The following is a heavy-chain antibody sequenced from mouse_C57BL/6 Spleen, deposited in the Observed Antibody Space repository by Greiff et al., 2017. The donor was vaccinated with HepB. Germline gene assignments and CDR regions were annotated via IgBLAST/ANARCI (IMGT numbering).Heavy chain of an antibody. CDR1: GYSITSGYY. CDR2: ISYDGSN. D-gene: IGHD1-1*01. V-gene: IGHV3-6*01. CDR3: AREGLYGSSFDY. Sequence: EVKLMESGPGLVKPSQSLSLTCSVTGYSITSGYYWNWIRQFPGNKLEWMGYISYDGSNNYNPSLKNRISITRDTSKNQFFLKLNSVTTEDTATYYCAREGLYGSSFDYWGQGTTLTVSS. J-gene: IGHJ2*01.